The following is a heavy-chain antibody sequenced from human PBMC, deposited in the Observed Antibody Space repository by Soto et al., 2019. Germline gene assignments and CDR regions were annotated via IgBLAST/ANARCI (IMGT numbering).Heavy chain of an antibody. V-gene: IGHV3-21*01. D-gene: IGHD2-8*01. CDR1: GYTFSSYS. Sequence: VQLVESGGGLVKPGGSLRLSCAASGYTFSSYSMNWVRQAPGKGLEWVSSISSTSNYIYYADSVKGRFTISRDNAKNSLYLQMNSLRAEDTAVYYCARDINAKMDYWGQGTLVTVSS. CDR2: ISSTSNYI. CDR3: ARDINAKMDY. J-gene: IGHJ4*02.